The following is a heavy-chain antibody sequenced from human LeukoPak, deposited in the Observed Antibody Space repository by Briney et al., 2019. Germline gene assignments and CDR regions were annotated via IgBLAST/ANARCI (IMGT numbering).Heavy chain of an antibody. D-gene: IGHD5-24*01. V-gene: IGHV3-20*04. CDR3: ARDYSGGYNGYFDY. J-gene: IGHJ4*02. Sequence: PGGSLRLSCAASGFTFSSYGMHWVRQAPGKGLEWVSGINWNGGSTGYADSVKGRFTISRDNAKNSLYLQMNSLRAEDTALYYCARDYSGGYNGYFDYWGQGTLVTVSS. CDR1: GFTFSSYG. CDR2: INWNGGST.